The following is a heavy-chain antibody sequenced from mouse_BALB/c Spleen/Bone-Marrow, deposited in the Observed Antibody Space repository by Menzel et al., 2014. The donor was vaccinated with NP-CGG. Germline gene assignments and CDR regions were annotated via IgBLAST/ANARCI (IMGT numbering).Heavy chain of an antibody. Sequence: VKLMESGPGLVAPSQSLSITCTVSGFSLTSYGVHWVRQPPGKGLEWLGVIWAGGSTNYNSALMSRLSISKDNSKSXVFLKMNSLQTDDTAMYYCARDRDYGNYGWFAYWGQGTLVTVSA. V-gene: IGHV2-9*02. J-gene: IGHJ3*01. CDR2: IWAGGST. CDR1: GFSLTSYG. CDR3: ARDRDYGNYGWFAY. D-gene: IGHD2-1*01.